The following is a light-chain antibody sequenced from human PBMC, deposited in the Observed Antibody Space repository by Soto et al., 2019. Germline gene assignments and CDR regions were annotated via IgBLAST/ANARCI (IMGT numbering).Light chain of an antibody. J-gene: IGKJ2*01. Sequence: EIVLTQSPGTLSLSPGERATLSCRASQSIYNNYLAWYQQKPGQAPRLLIYGASSRAIGTPDRFSGSGSGTDFALTISRLEPEDFVVYYCQQYGDSVYTFGRGTNLEIK. CDR3: QQYGDSVYT. CDR1: QSIYNNY. V-gene: IGKV3-20*01. CDR2: GAS.